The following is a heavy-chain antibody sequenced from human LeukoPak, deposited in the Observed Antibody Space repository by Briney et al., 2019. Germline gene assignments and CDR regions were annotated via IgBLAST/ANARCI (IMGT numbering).Heavy chain of an antibody. CDR3: ARERDCSSTSCYSWWFDP. CDR1: EFTFSSYW. V-gene: IGHV3-74*01. Sequence: GGSLRLSCAASEFTFSSYWMHWVRQAPGKGLVWVSRINSDGSSTSYADSVKGRFTISRDNAKNTLYLQMNSLRAEDTAVYYCARERDCSSTSCYSWWFDPWGQGTLVTVSS. CDR2: INSDGSST. J-gene: IGHJ5*02. D-gene: IGHD2-2*01.